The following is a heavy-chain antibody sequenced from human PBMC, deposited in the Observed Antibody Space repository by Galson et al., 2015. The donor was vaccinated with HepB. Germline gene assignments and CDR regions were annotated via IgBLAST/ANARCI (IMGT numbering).Heavy chain of an antibody. CDR3: AKAVEAVFWSGYRYYFDY. CDR1: GFTFSSYA. D-gene: IGHD3-3*01. Sequence: SLRLSCAASGFTFSSYAMSWVRQAPGKGLEWVSAISGSGGSTYYADSVKGRFTISRDNSKNTLYLQMNSLRAEDTAVYYCAKAVEAVFWSGYRYYFDYWGQGTLVTVSS. CDR2: ISGSGGST. V-gene: IGHV3-23*01. J-gene: IGHJ4*02.